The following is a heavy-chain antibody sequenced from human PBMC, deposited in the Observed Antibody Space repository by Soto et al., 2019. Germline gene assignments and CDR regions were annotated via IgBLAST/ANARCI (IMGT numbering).Heavy chain of an antibody. CDR2: TYYRSKWYN. CDR1: GYSVSTNRVA. Sequence: HTLSLTCAISGYSVSTNRVAWHWIRQSPSRGLEWLGRTYYRSKWYNDYAEAVKSRITINPDTSKNQFSLHLNSVTPDDTAVYYCARDKAVYGIDYWGQGTLVTVSS. CDR3: ARDKAVYGIDY. D-gene: IGHD2-8*01. V-gene: IGHV6-1*01. J-gene: IGHJ4*02.